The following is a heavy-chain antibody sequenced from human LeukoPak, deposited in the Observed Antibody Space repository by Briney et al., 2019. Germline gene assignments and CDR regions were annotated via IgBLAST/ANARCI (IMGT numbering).Heavy chain of an antibody. J-gene: IGHJ4*02. Sequence: GGSLRLSCAASGFTFSDYGMHWVRQAPGKGLEWVAVISYDGSNKYYADSVKGRFTISRDNSKNTLYLQMNSLRAEDTAVYYCAKDLRPFGELSTFDYWGQGTLVTVSS. CDR3: AKDLRPFGELSTFDY. CDR2: ISYDGSNK. CDR1: GFTFSDYG. D-gene: IGHD3-10*01. V-gene: IGHV3-30*18.